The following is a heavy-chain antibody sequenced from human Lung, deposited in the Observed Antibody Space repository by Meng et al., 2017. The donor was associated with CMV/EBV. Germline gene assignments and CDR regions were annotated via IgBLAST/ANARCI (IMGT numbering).Heavy chain of an antibody. J-gene: IGHJ4*02. Sequence: GESLKISCAASGFTFSSYSMNWVRQAPGKGLEWVSSISSSSSYIYYADSVKGRFTISRDNAKNSLYLQMNSLRAEDTAVYYCARLYREVDYWGQGTLVTVSS. CDR2: ISSSSSYI. V-gene: IGHV3-21*04. D-gene: IGHD4-11*01. CDR1: GFTFSSYS. CDR3: ARLYREVDY.